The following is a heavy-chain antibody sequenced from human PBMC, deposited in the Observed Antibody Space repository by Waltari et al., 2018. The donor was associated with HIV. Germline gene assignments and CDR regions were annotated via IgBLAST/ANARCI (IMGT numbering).Heavy chain of an antibody. V-gene: IGHV4-39*01. D-gene: IGHD3-22*01. CDR2: IYYIGST. Sequence: QLQLQESGPGLVKPSETLSLTCTVSGGSISSTSYYWGWIRQPPGKGLEWIGTIYYIGSTYYNPSLKSRVTISVDTSKNQFSLKLSSVTAADTAVYYCARLRGRGGITMIVPRFDPWGQGTLVTVSS. J-gene: IGHJ5*02. CDR3: ARLRGRGGITMIVPRFDP. CDR1: GGSISSTSYY.